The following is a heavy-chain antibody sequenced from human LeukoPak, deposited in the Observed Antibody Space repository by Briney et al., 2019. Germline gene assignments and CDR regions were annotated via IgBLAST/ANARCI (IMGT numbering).Heavy chain of an antibody. J-gene: IGHJ4*02. Sequence: SVKVSCKACGGTFSSYAISWVRQAPGQGLEWMGRIIPILGIANYAQKFQGRVTITADKSTSTAYMELSSLRSEDTAVYYCARAYYDILTGYYHSFDYWGQGTLVTVSS. V-gene: IGHV1-69*04. CDR2: IIPILGIA. CDR1: GGTFSSYA. D-gene: IGHD3-9*01. CDR3: ARAYYDILTGYYHSFDY.